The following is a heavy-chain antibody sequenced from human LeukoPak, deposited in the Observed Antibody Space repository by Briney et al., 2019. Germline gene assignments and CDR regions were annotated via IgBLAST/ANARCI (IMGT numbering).Heavy chain of an antibody. Sequence: PGGSLRLSCAASGFTFSTSAMTWVRQAPGKGLEWVSYISTTVTNTYYADSVKGRFTISRDNSNNTVYLQMNSLTAEDTALYYCAKGNFYMVRGVNGENAFDIWGQGAMVTVSS. V-gene: IGHV3-23*01. J-gene: IGHJ3*02. CDR2: ISTTVTNT. CDR1: GFTFSTSA. D-gene: IGHD3-10*01. CDR3: AKGNFYMVRGVNGENAFDI.